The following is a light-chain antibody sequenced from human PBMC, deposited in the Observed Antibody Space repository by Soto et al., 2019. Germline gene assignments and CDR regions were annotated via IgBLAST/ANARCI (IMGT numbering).Light chain of an antibody. J-gene: IGKJ2*01. CDR3: LQDYNYPRT. CDR1: QGITND. CDR2: AAS. Sequence: AIPMTQSPSSLSASVGDRVAITCRASQGITNDLGWYQQKPGKAPKLLIYAASFLQSGVPSRFSGSGSGTDFTLTISSLQPEDSATYYCLQDYNYPRTFGQGTKLEIK. V-gene: IGKV1-6*01.